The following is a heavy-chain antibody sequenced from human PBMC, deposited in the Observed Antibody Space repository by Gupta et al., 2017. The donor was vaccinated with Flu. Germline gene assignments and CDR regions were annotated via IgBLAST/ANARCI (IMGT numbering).Heavy chain of an antibody. Sequence: QVTVKESGPVMVKPTETLTLTCTVSGLSLSNARMAVSWIRQPPGKALEWLAHIFSNDEKSYSTSLKIRLTISKDTSKSHVVLTMTNMDPVDTATYYCARSSKLGGQLVFYFDYWGQGTLVTVSS. V-gene: IGHV2-26*01. D-gene: IGHD6-6*01. CDR1: GLSLSNARMA. CDR3: ARSSKLGGQLVFYFDY. J-gene: IGHJ4*02. CDR2: IFSNDEK.